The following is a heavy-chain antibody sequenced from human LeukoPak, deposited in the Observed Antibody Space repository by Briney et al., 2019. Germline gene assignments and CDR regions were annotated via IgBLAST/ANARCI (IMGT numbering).Heavy chain of an antibody. CDR3: ASIPVGYCSGGSCYYYYGMDV. CDR1: GGSISSSSYY. D-gene: IGHD2-15*01. CDR2: IYYSGST. V-gene: IGHV4-39*07. J-gene: IGHJ6*02. Sequence: PSETLSLTCTVSGGSISSSSYYWGWIRQPPGKGLEWIGSIYYSGSTYYNPSLKSRVTISVDTSKNQFSLKLSSVTAADTAVYYCASIPVGYCSGGSCYYYYGMDVWGQGTTVTVSS.